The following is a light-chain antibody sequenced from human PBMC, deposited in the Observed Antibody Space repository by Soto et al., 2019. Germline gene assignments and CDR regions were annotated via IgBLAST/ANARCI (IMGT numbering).Light chain of an antibody. Sequence: DIQMTQSPSTLSASVGDRVVITCRASQSISSWLAWYQQKPGKAPKXLIYKASTLKSGVPSRFSGSGSGTELTINISSLQPDDFETYYCQHYNSYSEAFGQGTKVEIK. J-gene: IGKJ1*01. CDR2: KAS. CDR1: QSISSW. CDR3: QHYNSYSEA. V-gene: IGKV1-5*03.